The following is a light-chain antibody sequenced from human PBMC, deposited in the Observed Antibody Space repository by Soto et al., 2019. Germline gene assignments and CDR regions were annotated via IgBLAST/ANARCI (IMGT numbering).Light chain of an antibody. CDR2: DVS. V-gene: IGLV2-14*01. CDR3: SSYTRIDSWV. CDR1: TGDIGGYDR. J-gene: IGLJ3*02. Sequence: QSALTQPASVSGSLGQSITISCTGTTGDIGGYDRVSWYQQYPGKAPKLMISDVSFRASGVSNRFSGSKSGNTASLTISDLQAVDEGDYFCSSYTRIDSWVFGGGTKVTVL.